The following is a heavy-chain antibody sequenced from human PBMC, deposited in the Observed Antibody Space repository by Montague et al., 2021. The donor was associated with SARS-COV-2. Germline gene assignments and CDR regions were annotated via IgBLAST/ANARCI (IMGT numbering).Heavy chain of an antibody. CDR2: INHSGST. V-gene: IGHV4-34*01. CDR1: GGSFSGYY. Sequence: SETLSLTCAVYGGSFSGYYWSWIRQPPGKGLEWIGEINHSGSTNYNPSLKSRVTISVDTSKNQFSLKLSTVTAADTAVYYCVRERYSFSLTMGSTWFDPWGQGTLVTVSS. J-gene: IGHJ5*02. CDR3: VRERYSFSLTMGSTWFDP. D-gene: IGHD3-9*01.